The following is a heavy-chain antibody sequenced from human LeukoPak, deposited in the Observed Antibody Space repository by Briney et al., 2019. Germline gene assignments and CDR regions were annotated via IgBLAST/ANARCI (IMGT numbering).Heavy chain of an antibody. CDR2: INPNSGGT. D-gene: IGHD3-9*01. CDR1: GYTFTGCY. V-gene: IGHV1-2*02. CDR3: ARDSGRYFDWLYYYYYYMDV. J-gene: IGHJ6*03. Sequence: GASVKVSCKASGYTFTGCYMHWVRQAPGQGLEWMGWINPNSGGTNYAQKFQGGVTMTTDTSTSTAYMELRSLRSDDTAVYYCARDSGRYFDWLYYYYYYMDVWGKGTTVTVSS.